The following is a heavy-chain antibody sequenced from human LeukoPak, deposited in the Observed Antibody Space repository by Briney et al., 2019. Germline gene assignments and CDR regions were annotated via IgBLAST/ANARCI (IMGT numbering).Heavy chain of an antibody. D-gene: IGHD2-2*01. V-gene: IGHV3-30*04. CDR3: ASEAAIGC. J-gene: IGHJ4*02. Sequence: PGGSLRLSCAASGLTFSSYAMHWVRQAPGKGLEWVAVISYDGSNKYYADSVKGRFTISRDNSKNTLYLQMNSLRAEDTAVYYCASEAAIGCWGQGTLVTVSS. CDR2: ISYDGSNK. CDR1: GLTFSSYA.